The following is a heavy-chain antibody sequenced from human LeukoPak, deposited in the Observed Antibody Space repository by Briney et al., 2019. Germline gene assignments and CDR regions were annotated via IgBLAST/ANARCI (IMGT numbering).Heavy chain of an antibody. Sequence: PSETLSLTCTVSGGSISSYYWSWIRQPPGKGLDWIGYIYYSGSTNSNPSLKSRVTISVDTSKNQFSLKLSSVTAADTAVYYCARVMRYGDYSRWFDPWGQGTLVTVSS. CDR3: ARVMRYGDYSRWFDP. CDR2: IYYSGST. D-gene: IGHD4-17*01. CDR1: GGSISSYY. V-gene: IGHV4-59*01. J-gene: IGHJ5*02.